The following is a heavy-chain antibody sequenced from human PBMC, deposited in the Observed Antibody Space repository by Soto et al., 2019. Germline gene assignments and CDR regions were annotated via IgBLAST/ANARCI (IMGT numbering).Heavy chain of an antibody. D-gene: IGHD6-13*01. CDR1: GYTFTGYY. Sequence: ASVKVSCKASGYTFTGYYMHWVRQAPGQGLEWMGWINPNSGGTNYAQKFQGWVTMTRDTSISTAYMELSRLRSDDTAVYYCARLAFRDPAAGIWFPYWGQGTLVTVSS. CDR3: ARLAFRDPAAGIWFPY. V-gene: IGHV1-2*04. CDR2: INPNSGGT. J-gene: IGHJ4*02.